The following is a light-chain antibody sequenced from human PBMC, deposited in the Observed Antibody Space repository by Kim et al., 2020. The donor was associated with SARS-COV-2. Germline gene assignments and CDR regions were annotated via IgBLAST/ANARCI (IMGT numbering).Light chain of an antibody. CDR2: AKH. CDR3: FSRDSSGTHWV. J-gene: IGLJ3*02. V-gene: IGLV3-19*01. Sequence: SSELTQDPAVSVALGQTVRVTCQGDSLSKYYASWYQQKPRQAPTLVIHAKHNRPPGIPDRFSGPSSGYAAPLTITGAQAQDEGDYYCFSRDSSGTHWVFG. CDR1: SLSKYY.